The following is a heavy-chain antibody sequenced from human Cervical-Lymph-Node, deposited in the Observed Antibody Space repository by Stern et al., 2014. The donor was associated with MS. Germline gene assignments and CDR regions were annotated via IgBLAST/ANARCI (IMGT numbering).Heavy chain of an antibody. D-gene: IGHD2/OR15-2a*01. CDR1: GFTFSNHA. J-gene: IGHJ4*02. V-gene: IGHV3-23*01. Sequence: LESGGGLVQPGGSLRLSCAASGFTFSNHAMNWVRQAPGKGLEWISTISNSGDGTYYADSVTGRFTISRDSSKDTVFLQMSXLRVEDTAVYYCAKASRTSMFDYWGQXTLVTVSS. CDR2: ISNSGDGT. CDR3: AKASRTSMFDY.